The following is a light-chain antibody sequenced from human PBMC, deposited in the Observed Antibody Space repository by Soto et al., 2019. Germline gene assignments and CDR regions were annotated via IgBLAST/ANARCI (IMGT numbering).Light chain of an antibody. CDR2: EVS. CDR1: RSDIGGYNY. V-gene: IGLV2-14*01. Sequence: QSALTQPASVSGSPGQSITISCTGTRSDIGGYNYVSWYQQHPGKAPKVLIYEVSNRPSGVSNRFSGSKSGYMASLTISGLQAEDEADYYCTSYTNSNTYVFGTGTKLTVL. J-gene: IGLJ1*01. CDR3: TSYTNSNTYV.